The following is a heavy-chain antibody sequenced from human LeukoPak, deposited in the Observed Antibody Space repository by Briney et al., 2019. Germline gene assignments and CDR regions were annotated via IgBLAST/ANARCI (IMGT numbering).Heavy chain of an antibody. D-gene: IGHD3-22*01. CDR3: ATEVRYYDSSGYHN. CDR1: GYTLTELS. Sequence: ASVKVSCKVSGYTLTELSMHWVRQAPGKGLEWMGGFDPEDGETIYAQKFQGRVTMTEDTSTDTAYMEPSSLRSEDTAVYYCATEVRYYDSSGYHNWGQGTLVTVSS. J-gene: IGHJ4*02. CDR2: FDPEDGET. V-gene: IGHV1-24*01.